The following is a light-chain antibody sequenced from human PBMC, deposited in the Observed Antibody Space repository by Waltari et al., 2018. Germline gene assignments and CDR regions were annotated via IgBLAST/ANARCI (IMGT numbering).Light chain of an antibody. CDR1: SSDVGAYNY. Sequence: QSALTQPASVSGSPGQSIPISCPGTSSDVGAYNYVSWYQQHPGKAPKLRIFDVSNRPSGVSNRFSGSKSGNTASLTISGLQAEDEADYYCSSYISSSTLELFGGGTSLTVL. CDR2: DVS. V-gene: IGLV2-14*03. CDR3: SSYISSSTLEL. J-gene: IGLJ2*01.